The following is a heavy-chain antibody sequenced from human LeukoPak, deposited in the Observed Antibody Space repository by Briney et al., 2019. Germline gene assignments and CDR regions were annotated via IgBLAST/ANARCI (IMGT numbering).Heavy chain of an antibody. Sequence: SQTLSLTCALSGDSVSSNSSAWTWIRQSPSRGLEWLGRTYYRSKWYNDYALSVKSRITINPDTSKNQFSLQLNSVTPEDTAVYYCTRGYYIWDCWGQGTLVTVSS. CDR3: TRGYYIWDC. CDR2: TYYRSKWYN. V-gene: IGHV6-1*01. D-gene: IGHD3-16*01. CDR1: GDSVSSNSSA. J-gene: IGHJ4*02.